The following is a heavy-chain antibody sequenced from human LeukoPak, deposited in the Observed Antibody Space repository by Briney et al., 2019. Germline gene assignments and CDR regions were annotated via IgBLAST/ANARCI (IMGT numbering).Heavy chain of an antibody. J-gene: IGHJ4*02. CDR2: ISGSGGST. CDR1: GFTFSSYA. CDR3: AKDSYYYDSSGYYKVFDY. Sequence: GGSLRLSCAASGFTFSSYAMSWVRQAPGKGLEWVSAISGSGGSTYYADSMKGRFTISRDNSKNTLYLQMNSLRAEDTAVYYCAKDSYYYDSSGYYKVFDYWGQGTLVTVSS. D-gene: IGHD3-22*01. V-gene: IGHV3-23*01.